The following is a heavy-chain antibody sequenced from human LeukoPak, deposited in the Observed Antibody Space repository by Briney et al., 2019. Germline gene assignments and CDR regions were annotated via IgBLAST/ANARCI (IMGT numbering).Heavy chain of an antibody. Sequence: GGSLRLSCAASGFTFSSYAMHWVRQAPGKGLEWVAVISYDGSNKYYADSVKGRFTISRDNSKNTLYLQMNSLRAEDTAVYYCASGPDYRVLDYWGQGTLVTVSS. J-gene: IGHJ4*02. V-gene: IGHV3-30-3*01. CDR2: ISYDGSNK. D-gene: IGHD4/OR15-4a*01. CDR1: GFTFSSYA. CDR3: ASGPDYRVLDY.